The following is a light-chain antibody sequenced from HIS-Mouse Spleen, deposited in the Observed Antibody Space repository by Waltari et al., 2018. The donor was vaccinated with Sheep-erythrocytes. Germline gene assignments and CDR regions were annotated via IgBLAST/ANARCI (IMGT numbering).Light chain of an antibody. CDR2: DAS. Sequence: AIQLTQSPSSLSASVGDRVATTCRASQGISSALAWYQQKPGKAPKLLIYDASSLESGVPSRFSGSGSGTDFTLTISSLQPEDFATYYCQQFNNYPRTFGQGTKVEIK. CDR3: QQFNNYPRT. CDR1: QGISSA. J-gene: IGKJ1*01. V-gene: IGKV1D-13*01.